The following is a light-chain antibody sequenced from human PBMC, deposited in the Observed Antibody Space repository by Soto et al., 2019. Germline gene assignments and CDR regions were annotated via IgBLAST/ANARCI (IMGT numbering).Light chain of an antibody. J-gene: IGKJ4*01. CDR1: QSISNW. V-gene: IGKV1-5*03. CDR2: KAS. CDR3: QQYNSYPLT. Sequence: DIQMTQSPSTLSASVGDTVTITCRASQSISNWLAWYQQKPGKAPKVLIYKASSSESGVPSKFSGSGSATEFTLTISSLQPDDSATYYCQQYNSYPLTFGGGTKVEIK.